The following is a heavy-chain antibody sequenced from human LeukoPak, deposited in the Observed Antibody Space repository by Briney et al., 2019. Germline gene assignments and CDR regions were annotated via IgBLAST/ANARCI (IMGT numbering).Heavy chain of an antibody. CDR2: ISAYNGNT. J-gene: IGHJ4*02. CDR3: ARGSGVEIEVLRFLEWPENDY. CDR1: GYTFTSYG. Sequence: ASVKVSCKASGYTFTSYGISWVRQAPGQGLEWMGWISAYNGNTNYAQKLQGRVTMTTDTSTSTAYMELRSLRSDDTAVYYCARGSGVEIEVLRFLEWPENDYWGQGTLVTVSS. V-gene: IGHV1-18*01. D-gene: IGHD3-3*01.